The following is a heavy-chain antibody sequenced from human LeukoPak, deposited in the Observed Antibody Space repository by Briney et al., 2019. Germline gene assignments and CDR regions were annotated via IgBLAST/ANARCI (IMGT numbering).Heavy chain of an antibody. V-gene: IGHV4-39*07. Sequence: SETLSLTCTVSGGSISSSSYYWGWIRQPPGKGLEWIGSIYYSGSTYYNPSLKSRVTISVDTSKNQFSLKLSPVTAADTAVYYCARGNYGGNSDDAFDIWGQGTMVTVSS. D-gene: IGHD4-23*01. CDR2: IYYSGST. CDR1: GGSISSSSYY. J-gene: IGHJ3*02. CDR3: ARGNYGGNSDDAFDI.